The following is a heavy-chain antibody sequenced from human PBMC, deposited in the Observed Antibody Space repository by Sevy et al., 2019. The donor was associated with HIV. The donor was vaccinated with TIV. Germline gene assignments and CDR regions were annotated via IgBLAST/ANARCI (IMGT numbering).Heavy chain of an antibody. D-gene: IGHD3-3*01. CDR2: IYYSGST. CDR1: GGSISSGGYY. V-gene: IGHV4-31*03. J-gene: IGHJ3*02. Sequence: SETLSLTCTVSGGSISSGGYYWSWIRQHPGKGLEWIGYIYYSGSTYYNPSLKSRVTISVDTSKNQFSLKLSSVTAADTAVYYCARDYFGRDPQRLRFLEPGAFDIWGQGTMVTVSS. CDR3: ARDYFGRDPQRLRFLEPGAFDI.